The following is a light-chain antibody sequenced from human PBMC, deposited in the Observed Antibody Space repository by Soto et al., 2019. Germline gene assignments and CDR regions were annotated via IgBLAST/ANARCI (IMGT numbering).Light chain of an antibody. Sequence: QSVLTQSPSASASLGASVKLTCTLSSGHSSYAIAWHQQQPEKGPRYLMELNSVGSHSKGDGIPDRFSGSSSGAERYLTISSLQSEDEADYYCQTWGTGIVVFGGGTKLTVL. CDR3: QTWGTGIVV. V-gene: IGLV4-69*01. CDR1: SGHSSYA. CDR2: LNSVGSH. J-gene: IGLJ2*01.